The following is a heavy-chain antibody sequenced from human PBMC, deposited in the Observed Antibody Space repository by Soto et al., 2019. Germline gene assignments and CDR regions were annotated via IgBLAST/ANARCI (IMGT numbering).Heavy chain of an antibody. CDR3: ARVGLRSSWYEGLNDY. J-gene: IGHJ4*02. CDR2: ISSSGSTI. V-gene: IGHV3-48*03. Sequence: PGGSLRLSCAASGFTFSSYEMNWVRQAPGKGLEWVSYISSSGSTIYYADSVKGRFTISRDNAKNSLYLQMNSLRAEDTAVYYCARVGLRSSWYEGLNDYWGQGTLVTVSS. D-gene: IGHD6-13*01. CDR1: GFTFSSYE.